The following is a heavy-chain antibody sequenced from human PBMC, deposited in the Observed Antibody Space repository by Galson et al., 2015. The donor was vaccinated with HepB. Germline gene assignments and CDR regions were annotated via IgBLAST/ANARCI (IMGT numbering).Heavy chain of an antibody. CDR1: GGSFSSYH. CDR3: ARGKGRQILLDYHYYGMDV. J-gene: IGHJ6*01. D-gene: IGHD3-3*01. V-gene: IGHV4-34*01. CDR2: VTQSGGA. Sequence: ETLSLTCGVSGGSFSSYHWTWIRQSPTKGLEWIGEVTQSGGAHTNPSLKSRVTISMDTSKNQFSLKVRSVTAADTGVYYCARGKGRQILLDYHYYGMDVWGQGTTVSVSS.